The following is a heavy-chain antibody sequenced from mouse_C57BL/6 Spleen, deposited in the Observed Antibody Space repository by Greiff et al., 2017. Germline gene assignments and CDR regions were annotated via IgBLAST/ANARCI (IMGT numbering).Heavy chain of an antibody. CDR2: INPSNGGT. CDR3: ARSRLGRYVDD. CDR1: GYSFTSYW. J-gene: IGHJ1*03. V-gene: IGHV1-53*01. D-gene: IGHD4-1*01. Sequence: QVQLQQPGTELVKPGASVKLSCKASGYSFTSYWMHWVKQRPGQGLEWIGNINPSNGGTNYNEKFKSKATRTVDKSSSTAYMQLSSLTSADSAVSYCARSRLGRYVDDWGTGTTVTVSS.